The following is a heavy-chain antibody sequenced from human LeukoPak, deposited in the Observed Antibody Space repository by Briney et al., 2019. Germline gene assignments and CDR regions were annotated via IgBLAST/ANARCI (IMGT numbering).Heavy chain of an antibody. Sequence: GWSLRLSCSASGFTFSSYAMHWVRQAPGKGLEYVSAISINGGSTYYADSVKGRFSISRDNSKHTLYLQMSSLRSEDTAVYYCVPPSVTTIDYWGQGTLVTVSS. V-gene: IGHV3-64D*09. CDR1: GFTFSSYA. CDR2: ISINGGST. J-gene: IGHJ4*02. D-gene: IGHD4-17*01. CDR3: VPPSVTTIDY.